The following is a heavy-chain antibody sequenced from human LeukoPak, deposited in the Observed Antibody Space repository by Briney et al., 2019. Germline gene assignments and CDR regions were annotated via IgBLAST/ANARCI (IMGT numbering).Heavy chain of an antibody. CDR1: GFIFRSYD. CDR2: IWYDGSNK. J-gene: IGHJ4*02. D-gene: IGHD3-10*01. V-gene: IGHV3-33*01. CDR3: ASKNYGSGFDY. Sequence: GGSLRLSCAASGFIFRSYDMHWVRQAPDKGLEWVAVIWYDGSNKYYAESVKGRFTISRDNSKNTLYLQMNSLRAEDTAVYYCASKNYGSGFDYWGQGTLVTVSS.